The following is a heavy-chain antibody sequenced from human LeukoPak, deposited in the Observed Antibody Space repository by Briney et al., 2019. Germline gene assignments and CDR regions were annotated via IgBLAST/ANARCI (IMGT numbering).Heavy chain of an antibody. Sequence: SETLSLTCTVSGYSISSGYYWGWIRQPPGKGLEWIGSIYHSGRTFYNPSLKSRVTISVDTSKNQFSLKLTSVTAADTAVYYCARADIIGIAEYDAFDIWGQGTMVTVSS. D-gene: IGHD6-13*01. V-gene: IGHV4-38-2*02. CDR3: ARADIIGIAEYDAFDI. CDR1: GYSISSGYY. CDR2: IYHSGRT. J-gene: IGHJ3*02.